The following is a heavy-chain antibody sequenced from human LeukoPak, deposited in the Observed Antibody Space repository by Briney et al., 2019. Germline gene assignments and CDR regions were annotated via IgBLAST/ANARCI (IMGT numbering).Heavy chain of an antibody. V-gene: IGHV4-34*01. Sequence: SETLSLTCAVYGGSFSGYYWSWIRQPPGKGLEWIGEIDHSGSTNYNPSLKSRVTISVDTSKNQFSLKLSSVTAADTAVYYCARRFTDYWGQGTLVTVSS. J-gene: IGHJ4*02. CDR1: GGSFSGYY. CDR2: IDHSGST. D-gene: IGHD3-10*01. CDR3: ARRFTDY.